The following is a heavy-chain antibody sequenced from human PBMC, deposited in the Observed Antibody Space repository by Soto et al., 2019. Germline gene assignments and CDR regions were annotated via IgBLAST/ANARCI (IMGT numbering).Heavy chain of an antibody. Sequence: QVQLVQSGAEVKKPGSSVKVSCKASGGSFSSYGYSWVRQAPGQGLEWMGGIIPIFGTANYAQRFQGRVTITADESTSTAYRELSSLRSDDTAVYWCARGGDVEYWGQGTLVTVSS. J-gene: IGHJ4*02. V-gene: IGHV1-69*01. CDR3: ARGGDVEY. D-gene: IGHD3-16*01. CDR1: GGSFSSYG. CDR2: IIPIFGTA.